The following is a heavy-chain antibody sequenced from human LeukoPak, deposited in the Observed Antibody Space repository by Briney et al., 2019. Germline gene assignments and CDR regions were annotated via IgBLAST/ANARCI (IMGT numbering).Heavy chain of an antibody. Sequence: PAGGSLRLSCAASGFTFSSHAMHWVRQAPGKGLEWVVAISYDGTNKYYADSVKGRFTISRDNSKDTLYLQMNSLRAEDTAVYYCARDQNYSFDCWGQGTLVTVSS. CDR3: ARDQNYSFDC. CDR2: ISYDGTNK. CDR1: GFTFSSHA. J-gene: IGHJ4*02. V-gene: IGHV3-30-3*01. D-gene: IGHD1-7*01.